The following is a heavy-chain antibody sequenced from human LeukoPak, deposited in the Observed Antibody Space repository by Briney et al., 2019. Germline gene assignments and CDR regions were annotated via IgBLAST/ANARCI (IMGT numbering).Heavy chain of an antibody. Sequence: PGGSLRLSCAASGFTFSDYYMSWIRQAPGQGLEWVSVIYSGGNTYYPDSVKGRFTISRDNSKNTLYLQMNSLRAEDTAVYYCAKNKYSSGWYGYFDCWGQGTLVTVSS. D-gene: IGHD6-19*01. J-gene: IGHJ4*02. CDR3: AKNKYSSGWYGYFDC. CDR1: GFTFSDYY. V-gene: IGHV3-53*01. CDR2: IYSGGNT.